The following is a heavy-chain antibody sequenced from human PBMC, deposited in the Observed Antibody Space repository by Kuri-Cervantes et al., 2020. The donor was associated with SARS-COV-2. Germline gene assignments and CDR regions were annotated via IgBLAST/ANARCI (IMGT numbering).Heavy chain of an antibody. CDR1: GFTFSNAW. Sequence: GESLKISCAASGFTFSNAWMSWVRQAPGKGLEWVGRIKSKTDGGTTDYAAPVKGRFTISRDDSKNTLYLQMNSLRAEDTAVYYCVRDGDHWNFDYWAREPWSPSPQ. CDR2: IKSKTDGGTT. D-gene: IGHD5-24*01. CDR3: VRDGDHWNFDY. J-gene: IGHJ4*02. V-gene: IGHV3-15*05.